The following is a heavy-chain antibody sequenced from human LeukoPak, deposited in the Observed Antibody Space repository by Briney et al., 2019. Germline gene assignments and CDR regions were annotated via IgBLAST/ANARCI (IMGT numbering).Heavy chain of an antibody. J-gene: IGHJ4*02. CDR2: ISAGTSNI. CDR1: GFTFSSYS. CDR3: TRDSYCSSTSCYRGHFDS. V-gene: IGHV3-21*01. D-gene: IGHD2-2*01. Sequence: PGGSLRLSCAASGFTFSSYSVNWVRQAPGKGLEWVSSISAGTSNIDYADSIKGRFTISRDNAKKSLYLQMNSLRAEDTAVYYCTRDSYCSSTSCYRGHFDSWGQGTLVTVSS.